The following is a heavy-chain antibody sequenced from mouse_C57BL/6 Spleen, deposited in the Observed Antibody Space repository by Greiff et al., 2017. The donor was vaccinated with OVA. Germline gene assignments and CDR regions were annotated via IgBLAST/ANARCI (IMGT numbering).Heavy chain of an antibody. Sequence: QVQLQQSGTELVKPGASVKLSCKASGYTFTSYWMHWVKQRPGQGLEWIGNINPSNGGTNYNEKFKSKATLTVDKSSSTAYMQLSSLTSEDSAVYYCARETTVVGDYFDYWGQGTTLTVSS. CDR3: ARETTVVGDYFDY. V-gene: IGHV1-53*01. J-gene: IGHJ2*01. CDR2: INPSNGGT. D-gene: IGHD1-1*01. CDR1: GYTFTSYW.